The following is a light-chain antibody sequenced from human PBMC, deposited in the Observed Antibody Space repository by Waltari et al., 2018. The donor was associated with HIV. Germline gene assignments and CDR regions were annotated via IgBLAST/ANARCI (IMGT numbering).Light chain of an antibody. Sequence: DIQMTQSPSTLSASVGDNVTINCRASQSINMWLAWYQQKPGKAPKLLIYLASSLYYGDPSRLCGSGYGTDCALNISGLHPDDFATYSCQQYSSYPWTFGQGTRV. CDR2: LAS. V-gene: IGKV1-5*03. CDR3: QQYSSYPWT. CDR1: QSINMW. J-gene: IGKJ1*01.